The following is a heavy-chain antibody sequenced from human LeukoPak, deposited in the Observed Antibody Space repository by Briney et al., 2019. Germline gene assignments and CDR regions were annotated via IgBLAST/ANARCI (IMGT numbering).Heavy chain of an antibody. J-gene: IGHJ4*02. CDR3: ANGSSAYCFES. CDR1: GFLVNRNY. V-gene: IGHV3-53*01. D-gene: IGHD3-9*01. Sequence: GGSLRLSCEVSGFLVNRNYMNWIRKAPGKGLEWVSVIYDGGSRYYADSVKGRFTISRDTSKNTVYLEMNGLRVDDTVVYYCANGSSAYCFESWGQGALVTVSA. CDR2: IYDGGSR.